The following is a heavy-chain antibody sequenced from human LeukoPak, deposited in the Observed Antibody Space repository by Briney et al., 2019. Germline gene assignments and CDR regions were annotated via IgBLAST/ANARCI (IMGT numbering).Heavy chain of an antibody. CDR1: GGSISSYY. CDR3: AREGAAAGTYYYYGMDV. CDR2: IYTSWST. D-gene: IGHD6-13*01. V-gene: IGHV4-4*07. J-gene: IGHJ6*02. Sequence: SETLSLTCTVSGGSISSYYWSWIRQPAGKGLEWIGRIYTSWSTNYNPSLKSRVTMSVDTSKNQFSLKLSSVTAADTAVYYCAREGAAAGTYYYYGMDVWGQGTTVTVSS.